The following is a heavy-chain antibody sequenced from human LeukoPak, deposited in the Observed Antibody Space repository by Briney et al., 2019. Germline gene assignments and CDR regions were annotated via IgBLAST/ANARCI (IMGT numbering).Heavy chain of an antibody. CDR1: GYSISSGYY. Sequence: SETLSLTCTVSGYSISSGYYWGWIRQPPGKGLEWIGSIYHSGSTYYNPSLESRVTISVDTSKNQFSLKLSSVTAADTAVYYCAREIGPYYYDSSGYHYFDYWGQGTLVTVSS. J-gene: IGHJ4*02. D-gene: IGHD3-22*01. CDR3: AREIGPYYYDSSGYHYFDY. CDR2: IYHSGST. V-gene: IGHV4-38-2*02.